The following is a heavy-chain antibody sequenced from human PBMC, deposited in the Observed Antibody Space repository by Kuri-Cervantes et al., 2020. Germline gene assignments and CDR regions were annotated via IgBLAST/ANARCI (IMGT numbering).Heavy chain of an antibody. D-gene: IGHD3-10*01. J-gene: IGHJ3*02. Sequence: GGSLRPPCAASGFTFSSYGMHWVRQAPGKGLEWVAVISYVGSNKYYADSVKGRFTISRDNSKNTLYLQMNSLRAEDTAVYYCARARARVDAFDIWGQGTMVTVSS. CDR3: ARARARVDAFDI. CDR1: GFTFSSYG. CDR2: ISYVGSNK. V-gene: IGHV3-30*03.